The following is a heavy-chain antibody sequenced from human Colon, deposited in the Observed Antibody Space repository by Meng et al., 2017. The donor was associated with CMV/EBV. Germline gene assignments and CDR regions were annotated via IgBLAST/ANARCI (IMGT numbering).Heavy chain of an antibody. CDR1: GFTFSSSW. Sequence: GGSLRLSCAAPGFTFSSSWMSWVRQAPAKGLEWVATIKEDGSDKYYVDSVKGRFTISRDNAKNSLFLQMNSLRAEDTAVYYCARDPHFGALDYWGQGTLVTVSS. CDR2: IKEDGSDK. V-gene: IGHV3-7*01. CDR3: ARDPHFGALDY. D-gene: IGHD3-10*01. J-gene: IGHJ4*02.